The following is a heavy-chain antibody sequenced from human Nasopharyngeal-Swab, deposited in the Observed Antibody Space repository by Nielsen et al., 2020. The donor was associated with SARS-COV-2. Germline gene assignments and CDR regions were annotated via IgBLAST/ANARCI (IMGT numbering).Heavy chain of an antibody. CDR1: GFTFSDYY. V-gene: IGHV3-11*04. Sequence: GGSLRLSCAASGFTFSDYYMSWIRQAPGKGLEWVSYISSSGSTIYYADSVKGRFTISRDNSKNTLYLQMNSLRAEDTAVYYCARGVYVVVPAANGDYWGQGTLVTVSS. CDR3: ARGVYVVVPAANGDY. D-gene: IGHD2-2*01. CDR2: ISSSGSTI. J-gene: IGHJ4*02.